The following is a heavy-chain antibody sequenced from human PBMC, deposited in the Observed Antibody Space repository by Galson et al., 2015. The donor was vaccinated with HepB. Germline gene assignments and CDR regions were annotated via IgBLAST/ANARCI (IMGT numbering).Heavy chain of an antibody. J-gene: IGHJ4*02. V-gene: IGHV1-18*01. CDR3: ARDNAYSSNWYLWVY. CDR2: ISAYNGNT. Sequence: SCKASGYTFTSYGISWVRQAPGQGLEWMGWISAYNGNTNYAQKLQGRVTMTTDTSTSTAYMELRSLRSDDTAVYYCARDNAYSSNWYLWVYWGQGTLVTVSS. CDR1: GYTFTSYG. D-gene: IGHD6-13*01.